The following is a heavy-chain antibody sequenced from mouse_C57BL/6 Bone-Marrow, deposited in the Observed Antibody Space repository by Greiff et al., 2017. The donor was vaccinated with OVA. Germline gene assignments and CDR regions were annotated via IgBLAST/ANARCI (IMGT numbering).Heavy chain of an antibody. CDR3: VREPPCLAY. CDR2: ISAGGSYT. V-gene: IGHV5-4*01. Sequence: EVQRVESGGGLVKPGGSLKLSCAASGFTFSSYAMSWVRQTPEKRLEWVATISAGGSYTYYPDNVKGRLIISRDNAKNHLYLQMSHLKSEVTAMYYCVREPPCLAYWGQGTLVTVSA. D-gene: IGHD6-1*01. J-gene: IGHJ3*01. CDR1: GFTFSSYA.